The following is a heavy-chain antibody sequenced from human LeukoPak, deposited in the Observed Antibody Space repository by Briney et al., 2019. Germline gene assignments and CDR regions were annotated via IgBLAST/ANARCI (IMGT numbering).Heavy chain of an antibody. CDR1: GGSISSYY. Sequence: NPSETLSLTCTVSGGSISSYYWSWIRQPPGKGLEWIGYIYYSGSTNYNPSLKSRVTMSVDTSKNRFSLKLSSVTAADTAVYYCATVAPTADYWGQGTLVTVSS. CDR3: ATVAPTADY. V-gene: IGHV4-59*01. CDR2: IYYSGST. D-gene: IGHD6-13*01. J-gene: IGHJ4*02.